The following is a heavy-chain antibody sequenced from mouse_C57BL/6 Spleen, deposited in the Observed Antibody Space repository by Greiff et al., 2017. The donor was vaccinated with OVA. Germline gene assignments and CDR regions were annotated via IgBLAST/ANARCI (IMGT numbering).Heavy chain of an antibody. CDR2: INPNYGTT. CDR3: ARSYVSSPPYFDY. J-gene: IGHJ2*01. CDR1: GYSFTDYN. Sequence: VQLQQSGPELVKPGASVKISCKASGYSFTDYNMNWVKQSNGKSLEWIGVINPNYGTTSYNQKFQGKATLTVDPSSSTAYMHHISLTSEDSAVNYCARSYVSSPPYFDYWGQGTTLTVSS. D-gene: IGHD1-1*01. V-gene: IGHV1-39*01.